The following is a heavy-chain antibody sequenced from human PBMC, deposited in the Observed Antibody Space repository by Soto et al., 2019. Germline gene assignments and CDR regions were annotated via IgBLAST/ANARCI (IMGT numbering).Heavy chain of an antibody. J-gene: IGHJ4*02. CDR3: ARRHSEAWYYDY. V-gene: IGHV3-11*06. CDR1: GFSFSDYY. CDR2: ISSSGSYT. D-gene: IGHD5-18*01. Sequence: QVQLVESGGGLVKPGGSLRLSCAASGFSFSDYYMAWIRQAPGKGLEWLSYISSSGSYTNYADSVKARFTISRDNAKQSLYLQINSLTVEDTAVYYCARRHSEAWYYDYWGQGALVTVSS.